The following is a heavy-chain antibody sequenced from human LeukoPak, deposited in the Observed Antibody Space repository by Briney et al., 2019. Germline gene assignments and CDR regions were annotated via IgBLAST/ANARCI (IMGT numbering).Heavy chain of an antibody. CDR1: GFTFSSYA. V-gene: IGHV3-30*04. Sequence: PGGSLRLSRAASGFTFSSYAMHWVRQAPGKGLEWVAVISYDGSNKYYADSVKGRFTISRDNSKNTLYLQMNSLRAEDTAVYYCASGRWFGELLSPTFDYWGQGTLVTVSS. J-gene: IGHJ4*02. D-gene: IGHD3-10*01. CDR2: ISYDGSNK. CDR3: ASGRWFGELLSPTFDY.